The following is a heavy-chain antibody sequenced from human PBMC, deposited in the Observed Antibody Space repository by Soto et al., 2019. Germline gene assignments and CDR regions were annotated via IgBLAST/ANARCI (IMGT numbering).Heavy chain of an antibody. V-gene: IGHV1-3*01. CDR3: TRGGGGGAFDY. D-gene: IGHD3-16*01. J-gene: IGHJ4*02. CDR2: INAGNGNT. CDR1: GYIFSRYT. Sequence: QVQLVQSGAEVKKPGASVKVSCKASGYIFSRYTVHWVRQAPGQRLEWMGWINAGNGNTKYSEKFQGRVTITRDTSANTAYMELGSLKSEDTAVYYCTRGGGGGAFDYWGQGTLVTVSS.